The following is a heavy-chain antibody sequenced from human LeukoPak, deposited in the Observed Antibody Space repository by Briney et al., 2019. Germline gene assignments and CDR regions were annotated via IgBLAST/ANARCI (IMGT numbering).Heavy chain of an antibody. Sequence: GGSLRLSCAASGFTFSNYEMNWVRQAPGKGLEWVSYISISGSTMYYADSVKGRFTISRDNAKNSLYLQMNSLRAEDTAVYYCAREGVVVSAAVDYWGQGTLVTVSS. D-gene: IGHD2-2*01. CDR1: GFTFSNYE. J-gene: IGHJ4*02. CDR3: AREGVVVSAAVDY. CDR2: ISISGSTM. V-gene: IGHV3-48*03.